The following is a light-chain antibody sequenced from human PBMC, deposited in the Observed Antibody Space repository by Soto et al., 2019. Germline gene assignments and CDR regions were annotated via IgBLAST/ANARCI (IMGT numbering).Light chain of an antibody. Sequence: VLTQPPSASGTPGQRVTISCSGSSSNIGSNTVNWYQQPPGTAPKLLIYSNNQRPSGVPDRFSGSKSGTSASLAISGLQSEDEADYYCAAWDDSLNGYVFGTGTKVTVL. CDR2: SNN. CDR1: SSNIGSNT. J-gene: IGLJ1*01. V-gene: IGLV1-44*01. CDR3: AAWDDSLNGYV.